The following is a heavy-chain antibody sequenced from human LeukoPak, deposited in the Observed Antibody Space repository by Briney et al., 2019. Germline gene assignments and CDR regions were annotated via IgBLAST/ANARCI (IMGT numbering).Heavy chain of an antibody. CDR3: VRGGGPSYKYNAFDI. CDR1: GFTLNNFG. Sequence: GGSLRLSCEASGFTLNNFGMHWVRQAPGKGLEWVAVISSDGGYIHYADSVKGRFTISRDNARNSLYLQMSSLRAEDTAVYYCVRGGGPSYKYNAFDIWGQGTMVTVSS. V-gene: IGHV3-30*03. J-gene: IGHJ3*02. D-gene: IGHD2-15*01. CDR2: ISSDGGYI.